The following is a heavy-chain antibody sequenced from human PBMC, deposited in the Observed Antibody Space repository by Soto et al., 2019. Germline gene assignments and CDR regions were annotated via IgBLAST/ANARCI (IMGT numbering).Heavy chain of an antibody. V-gene: IGHV3-7*01. CDR1: GFTFSSYW. Sequence: EVRLVESGGGLVQPGGSLRLSCAASGFTFSSYWMSWVRQAPGKGLEWVANIKQDGSEKYYVDSVKGRFTISRDNAKNSLYLQMNSLRAEDTTVYYCARDHCWGSGWYLNWYFDLWGRGTLVTVSS. CDR2: IKQDGSEK. D-gene: IGHD6-19*01. CDR3: ARDHCWGSGWYLNWYFDL. J-gene: IGHJ2*01.